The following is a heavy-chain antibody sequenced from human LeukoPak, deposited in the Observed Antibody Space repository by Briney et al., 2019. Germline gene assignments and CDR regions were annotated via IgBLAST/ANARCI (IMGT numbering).Heavy chain of an antibody. CDR3: ARATMVRRGYFDY. V-gene: IGHV4-38-2*02. CDR2: IYHSGST. Sequence: SETLSLTCTVSGYSISSGYYWGWIRQPPGKGLEWIGSIYHSGSTYYNPSLKSRVTISVDTSRNQFSLKLSSVTAADTAVYYCARATMVRRGYFDYWGQGTLVTVSS. D-gene: IGHD3-10*01. CDR1: GYSISSGYY. J-gene: IGHJ4*02.